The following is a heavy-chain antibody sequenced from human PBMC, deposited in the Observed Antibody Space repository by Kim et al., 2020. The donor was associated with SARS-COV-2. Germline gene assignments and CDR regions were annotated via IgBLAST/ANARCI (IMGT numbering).Heavy chain of an antibody. CDR1: GGSISSSSFY. Sequence: SETLSLTCAVSGGSISSSSFYWGWIRQPPGKGLEWIGSIYYGGSTYYNPSLKSRVTISVDTSKNQFSLKLTSVTAADTAVYYCARIMSSPSLRCWFDPWGQGTLVTVSS. CDR2: IYYGGST. D-gene: IGHD6-6*01. CDR3: ARIMSSPSLRCWFDP. J-gene: IGHJ5*02. V-gene: IGHV4-39*01.